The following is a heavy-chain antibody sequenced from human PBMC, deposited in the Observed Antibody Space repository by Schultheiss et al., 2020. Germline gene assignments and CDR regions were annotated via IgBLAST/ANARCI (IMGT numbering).Heavy chain of an antibody. V-gene: IGHV3-66*01. Sequence: GGSLRLSCAASGFTISDYWMHWVRQAPGKGLLWVSVIYSGGSTYYADSVKGRFTISRDNSKNTLYLQMNSLRDEDTSVYYCARVSIASRGGMDVWGQGTTVTVSS. CDR2: IYSGGST. D-gene: IGHD6-6*01. J-gene: IGHJ6*02. CDR3: ARVSIASRGGMDV. CDR1: GFTISDYW.